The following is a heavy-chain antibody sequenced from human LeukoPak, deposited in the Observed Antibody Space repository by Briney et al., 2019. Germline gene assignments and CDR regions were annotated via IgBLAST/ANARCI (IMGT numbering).Heavy chain of an antibody. CDR1: GFTFSSYS. D-gene: IGHD3-16*01. CDR2: ITSSSYI. CDR3: AGDGGKDYYYYYYMDV. V-gene: IGHV3-21*01. J-gene: IGHJ6*03. Sequence: GGSLRLSCAASGFTFSSYSMNWVRQAPGKGLEWVSSITSSSYIYYADSVKGRFTISRDNAKNSLYLQMNSLRAEDTAVYYCAGDGGKDYYYYYYMDVWGKGTTVTVSS.